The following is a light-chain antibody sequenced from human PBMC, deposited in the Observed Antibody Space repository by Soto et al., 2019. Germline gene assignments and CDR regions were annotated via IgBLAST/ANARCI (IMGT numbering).Light chain of an antibody. CDR1: QDIRKD. CDR2: DAS. V-gene: IGKV1-39*01. Sequence: DIQMTQSPSSLSASVGDRVTSTCRASQDIRKDLNWYQQKPGKAPKLLIYDASNLETGVPSRFSGSGSGTDFTLTIRSLQPEDFATYYCQQSYSTLLWTFGQGTKVDIK. J-gene: IGKJ1*01. CDR3: QQSYSTLLWT.